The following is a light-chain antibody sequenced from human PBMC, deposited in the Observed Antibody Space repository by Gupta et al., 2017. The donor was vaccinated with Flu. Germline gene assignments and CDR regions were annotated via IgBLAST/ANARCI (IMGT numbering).Light chain of an antibody. CDR2: KAS. CDR1: HSISSW. CDR3: QHYNSSPYT. V-gene: IGKV1-5*03. J-gene: IGKJ2*01. Sequence: DIQMTQSPSTLSASVGDRVTITCRASHSISSWLAWYQQKPGKAPKLLIYKASNLESGVPSRFSGSGSGTEFTLTISSLLPDDFATYYCQHYNSSPYTFGQGTKLEIK.